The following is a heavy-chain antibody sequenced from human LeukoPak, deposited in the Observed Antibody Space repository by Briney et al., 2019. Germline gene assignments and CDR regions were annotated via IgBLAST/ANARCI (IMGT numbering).Heavy chain of an antibody. CDR1: GGSLSSTTYY. CDR2: INYSGST. D-gene: IGHD1-26*01. J-gene: IGHJ4*02. V-gene: IGHV4-39*01. CDR3: ARGAWSRDVGTTHTDY. Sequence: SETLSLTCTVSGGSLSSTTYYWGWIRQPPGKGLEWIGTINYSGSTYYNPSLKSRVTISVDTSKNQFSLRVRSMTATDTAVYYCARGAWSRDVGTTHTDYWGQRALVTVSS.